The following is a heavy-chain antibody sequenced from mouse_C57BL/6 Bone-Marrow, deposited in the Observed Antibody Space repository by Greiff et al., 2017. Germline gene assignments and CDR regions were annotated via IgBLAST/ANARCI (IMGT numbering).Heavy chain of an antibody. Sequence: QVQLKQSGPELVKPGASVKLSCKASGYTFTSYDINWVKQRPGQGLEWIGWIYPRDGSTKYNEKFKGKATLTVDTSSSTAYMELHSLPSEDSAVYFGARGGDGSSDWYFDVWGTGTTVTVSS. CDR1: GYTFTSYD. J-gene: IGHJ1*03. D-gene: IGHD1-1*01. CDR2: IYPRDGST. V-gene: IGHV1-85*01. CDR3: ARGGDGSSDWYFDV.